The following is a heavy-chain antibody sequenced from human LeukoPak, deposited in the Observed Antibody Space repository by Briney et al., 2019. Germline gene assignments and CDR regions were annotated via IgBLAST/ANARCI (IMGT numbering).Heavy chain of an antibody. CDR3: ARDHPYGGFLDY. D-gene: IGHD3-16*01. Sequence: GGSLRLSCAASGFTFSSYGMHWVRQAPGKGLEWVAVIWYDGSNKYYADSVKGRFTISSDNSKNTLYLQMNSLRAEDTAVYYCARDHPYGGFLDYWGQGTLVTVSS. CDR1: GFTFSSYG. J-gene: IGHJ4*02. CDR2: IWYDGSNK. V-gene: IGHV3-33*01.